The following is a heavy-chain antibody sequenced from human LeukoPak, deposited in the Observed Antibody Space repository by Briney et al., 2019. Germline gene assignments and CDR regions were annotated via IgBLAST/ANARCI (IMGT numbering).Heavy chain of an antibody. J-gene: IGHJ4*02. Sequence: SVKVSCKASGGTFSSYAISWVRQAPGQGLEWMGGIIPIFGTANYAQKFQGRVTITTDKSTSTAYMELSSLRSEDTAVYYCARSPYSYANPIDYWGQGTLVTVSS. CDR1: GGTFSSYA. D-gene: IGHD5-18*01. V-gene: IGHV1-69*05. CDR2: IIPIFGTA. CDR3: ARSPYSYANPIDY.